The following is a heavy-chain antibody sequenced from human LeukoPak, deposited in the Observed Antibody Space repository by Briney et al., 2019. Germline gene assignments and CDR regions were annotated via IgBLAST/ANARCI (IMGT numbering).Heavy chain of an antibody. CDR1: GGSFSGSY. CDR3: ASHDESSGYYYAY. V-gene: IGHV4-34*01. J-gene: IGHJ4*02. Sequence: SETLSLTCAAPGGSFSGSYWSWIRQPPGKGLEWIGEINHSGSTNYNPSPQSRATISAATTINKFSLILNSVTSADTAVSYCASHDESSGYYYAYWGQGTLVTVSS. CDR2: INHSGST. D-gene: IGHD3-22*01.